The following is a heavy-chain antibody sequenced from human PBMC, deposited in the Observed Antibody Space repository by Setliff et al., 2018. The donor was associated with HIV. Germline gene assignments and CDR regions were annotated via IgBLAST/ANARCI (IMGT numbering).Heavy chain of an antibody. CDR3: VRHVGKFSSDARYYGVGWFDR. D-gene: IGHD3-16*01. CDR1: GYSIRSTYY. J-gene: IGHJ5*02. V-gene: IGHV4-38-2*02. Sequence: PSETLSLTCNVSGYSIRSTYYWGWIRQTPGKGLEWLGSIYHRGNSYYRPSLKSRVSISVDTSKNQFSLTLRSMSAADTAVYYCVRHVGKFSSDARYYGVGWFDRWGQGTLVTV. CDR2: IYHRGNS.